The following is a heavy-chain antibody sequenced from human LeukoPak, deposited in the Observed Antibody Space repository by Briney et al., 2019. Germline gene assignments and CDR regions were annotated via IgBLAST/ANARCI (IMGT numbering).Heavy chain of an antibody. D-gene: IGHD2-2*01. V-gene: IGHV3-74*01. CDR2: INSDGSST. J-gene: IGHJ6*02. CDR1: GFTFSSYW. CDR3: ARGDIVVVPDAIATSDYYGMDV. Sequence: PGGSLRLSCAASGFTFSSYWMHWVRHAPGKGLGWVSRINSDGSSTSYADSVKGRFTISRDNAKNTLYLQMNSLRAEDTAVYYCARGDIVVVPDAIATSDYYGMDVWGQGTTVTVSS.